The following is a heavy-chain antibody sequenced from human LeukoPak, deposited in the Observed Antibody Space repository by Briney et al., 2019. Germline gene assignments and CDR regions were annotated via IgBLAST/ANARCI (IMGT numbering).Heavy chain of an antibody. V-gene: IGHV4-28*01. CDR2: IYYSGST. Sequence: SDTLSLTCAVSGYSVSSSNWWGWIRQPPGKGLEWIGYIYYSGSTYYNPSLKSRVTISVDTSKNQFSLKLSSVTAADTAVYYCARTGSSSWYGYLYWGQGTLVTVSS. CDR3: ARTGSSSWYGYLY. J-gene: IGHJ4*02. CDR1: GYSVSSSNW. D-gene: IGHD6-13*01.